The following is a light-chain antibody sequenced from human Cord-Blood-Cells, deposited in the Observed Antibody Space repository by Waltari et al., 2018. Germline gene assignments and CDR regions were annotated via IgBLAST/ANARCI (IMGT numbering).Light chain of an antibody. J-gene: IGLJ2*01. CDR3: SSYTSSSTFVV. CDR2: DAS. Sequence: QSALTQPASVSGSPGQSITISCTGTSSDVGGYNYFSWYQQHPGKAPKLLIYDASKRPSGVSNRFSGSKSGNTASLTISGLQAEDEADYYCSSYTSSSTFVVFGGGTKLTVL. CDR1: SSDVGGYNY. V-gene: IGLV2-14*01.